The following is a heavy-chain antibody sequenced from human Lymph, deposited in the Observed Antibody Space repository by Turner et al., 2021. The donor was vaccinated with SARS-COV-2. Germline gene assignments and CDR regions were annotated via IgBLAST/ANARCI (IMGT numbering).Heavy chain of an antibody. J-gene: IGHJ6*02. Sequence: QLPLPESRPGLVKPSETLSLTCTISVGSLSSSRYYWGWSRQPPGKGLEWIGSIYYGGNTYYNPSLKSRITISEDTSKNQCSLELSSVTAADTAVYYCARQRLTRYGMDVWGQGTTVTVSS. V-gene: IGHV4-39*01. CDR2: IYYGGNT. D-gene: IGHD2-21*02. CDR3: ARQRLTRYGMDV. CDR1: VGSLSSSRYY.